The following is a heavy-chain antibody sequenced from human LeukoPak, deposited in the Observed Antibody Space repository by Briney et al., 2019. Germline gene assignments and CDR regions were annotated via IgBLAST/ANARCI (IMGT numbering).Heavy chain of an antibody. CDR2: IYYSGST. J-gene: IGHJ3*02. Sequence: SETLSLTCTVSGVSISDSSYYWGWIRLPPGKGLEWIGSIYYSGSTYYNPSLKSRVTISVDTSKNQFSLKLTSVTAADTAVYYCARHPDAFDIWGQGTMVTVSS. CDR3: ARHPDAFDI. V-gene: IGHV4-39*01. CDR1: GVSISDSSYY.